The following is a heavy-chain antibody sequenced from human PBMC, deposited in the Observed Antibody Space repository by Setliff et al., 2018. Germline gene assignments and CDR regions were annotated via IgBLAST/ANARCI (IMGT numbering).Heavy chain of an antibody. V-gene: IGHV1-18*01. D-gene: IGHD2-8*01. CDR2: ISPYTGNT. Sequence: ASVKVSCKAPGYTFSDYGISWVRQAPGQGLEWMGWISPYTGNTFYAPQFQGRVIMTTETSTKTAYMHLSSLRSDDTAVYYCERLVRYCTNKACQRTSGDDFWGQGTLVTVSS. CDR1: GYTFSDYG. J-gene: IGHJ4*02. CDR3: ERLVRYCTNKACQRTSGDDF.